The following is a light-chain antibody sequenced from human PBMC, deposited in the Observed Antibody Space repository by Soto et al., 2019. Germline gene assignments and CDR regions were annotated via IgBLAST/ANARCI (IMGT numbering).Light chain of an antibody. V-gene: IGKV3D-20*02. J-gene: IGKJ5*01. Sequence: EIVLTQSPGTLSVSPGERATLACRASQSVSSNYLAWYQQKPGQPPRLLIYGASSRATGIPARFSGSGSGTDFTLTISSLEPEDFAVYYCQQRSNWPITFGQGTRLEIK. CDR3: QQRSNWPIT. CDR2: GAS. CDR1: QSVSSNY.